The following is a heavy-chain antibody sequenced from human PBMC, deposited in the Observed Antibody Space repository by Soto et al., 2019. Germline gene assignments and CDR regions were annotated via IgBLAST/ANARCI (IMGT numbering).Heavy chain of an antibody. D-gene: IGHD4-17*01. V-gene: IGHV3-66*01. CDR3: ARNVPVTALGY. Sequence: VRLVESGGGLVQPGGSLRLSCAASGVTVGNNYMSWVRQAPGKGLEWVSVTYSGGDTRYTDSVQSSFTMSRDSTKNTVYLQMDSLRAEDRAVYFCARNVPVTALGYWGQGSLVTVSS. CDR1: GVTVGNNY. J-gene: IGHJ4*02. CDR2: TYSGGDT.